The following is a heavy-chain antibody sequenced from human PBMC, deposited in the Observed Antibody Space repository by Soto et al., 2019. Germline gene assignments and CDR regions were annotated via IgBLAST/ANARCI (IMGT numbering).Heavy chain of an antibody. CDR1: GYRFTSYG. Sequence: ASVKVSCKASGYRFTSYGISWVRQAPGQGLEWLGWISAYDDNAKYAQTLQGRVSMSTDTSTNTAYMELRSLRSDDTAVFYCAREMVRGVGSDSWGEGTLVTAPQ. CDR2: ISAYDDNA. V-gene: IGHV1-18*01. CDR3: AREMVRGVGSDS. D-gene: IGHD3-10*01. J-gene: IGHJ4*02.